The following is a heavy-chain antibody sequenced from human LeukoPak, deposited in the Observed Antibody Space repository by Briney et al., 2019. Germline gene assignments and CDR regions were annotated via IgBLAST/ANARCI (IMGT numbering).Heavy chain of an antibody. Sequence: GGSLRLSCAASGLTFSSYAMSWVRQAPGKGLEWVSGISGSGGSTYYADSVKGRFTIFRDNSENTLYLQMDSLRAEDAALYFCAKDGTYSSSLYYYDYWGQRTQVTVSP. J-gene: IGHJ4*02. CDR3: AKDGTYSSSLYYYDY. CDR1: GLTFSSYA. CDR2: ISGSGGST. V-gene: IGHV3-23*01. D-gene: IGHD6-19*01.